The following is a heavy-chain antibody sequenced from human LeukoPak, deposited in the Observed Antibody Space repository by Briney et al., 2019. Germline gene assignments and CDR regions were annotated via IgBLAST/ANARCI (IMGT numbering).Heavy chain of an antibody. V-gene: IGHV3-74*01. CDR2: INTNGSPT. CDR3: AKGSSEVIPGYFDY. Sequence: PGGSLRLSCAASGFTFSSYWMHWVRQAPGKGLVWVARINTNGSPTQYADSVKGRFTISRDNAKNSLYLQMNSLRAEDMALYYCAKGSSEVIPGYFDYWGQGTLVTVSS. CDR1: GFTFSSYW. J-gene: IGHJ4*02. D-gene: IGHD4-23*01.